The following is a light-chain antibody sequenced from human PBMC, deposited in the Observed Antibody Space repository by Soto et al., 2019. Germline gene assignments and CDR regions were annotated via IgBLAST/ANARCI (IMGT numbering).Light chain of an antibody. V-gene: IGKV1-39*01. CDR1: QSISNY. J-gene: IGKJ5*01. CDR3: QQSYTNPL. CDR2: AAT. Sequence: DIPMTQSPSSLSASVGDRVTITCRASQSISNYLNWYQQKAGKVPKLLIYAATSLQSGVPSRFSGSGSGTDFTLTISSLQPEDFATYYCQQSYTNPLFGQGTRLEIK.